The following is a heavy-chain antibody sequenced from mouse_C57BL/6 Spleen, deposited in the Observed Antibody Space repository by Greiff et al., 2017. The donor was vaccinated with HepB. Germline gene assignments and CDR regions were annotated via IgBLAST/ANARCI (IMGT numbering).Heavy chain of an antibody. J-gene: IGHJ4*01. D-gene: IGHD1-1*01. Sequence: VHVKQSGAELVKPGASVKLSCTASGFNIKDYYMHWVKQRTEQGLEWIGRIDPEDGETKYAPKFQGKATITADTSSNTAYLQLSSLTSEDTAVYYCASDYYGSKYYAMDYWGQGTSVTVSS. CDR2: IDPEDGET. V-gene: IGHV14-2*01. CDR3: ASDYYGSKYYAMDY. CDR1: GFNIKDYY.